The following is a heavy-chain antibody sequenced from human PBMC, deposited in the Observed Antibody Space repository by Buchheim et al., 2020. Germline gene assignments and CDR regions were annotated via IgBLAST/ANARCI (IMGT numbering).Heavy chain of an antibody. CDR1: GFTFSSYA. D-gene: IGHD2-15*01. V-gene: IGHV3-30-3*01. J-gene: IGHJ4*02. Sequence: QVQLVESGGGVVQPGRSLRLSCAASGFTFSSYAMHWVRQAPGKGLEWVAVISYDGSNKYYADSVKGRFTISRDNSKNTLYLQMNSLRAEDTAVYYCARDVARENYFDYWGQGTL. CDR3: ARDVARENYFDY. CDR2: ISYDGSNK.